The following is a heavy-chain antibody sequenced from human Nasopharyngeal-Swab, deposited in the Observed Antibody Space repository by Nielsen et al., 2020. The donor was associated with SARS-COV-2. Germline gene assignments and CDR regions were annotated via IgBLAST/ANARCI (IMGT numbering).Heavy chain of an antibody. CDR3: ARLYGGYVDY. Sequence: GESLKISCQGSGYYFSTYWIGWVRQMPGRGLEWMGIIYPGYSTPRYRPSFQGQVTISADKSSTAYLQWSSLKASDTAMYFCARLYGGYVDYWGQGTLVTVSS. D-gene: IGHD4/OR15-4a*01. CDR1: GYYFSTYW. J-gene: IGHJ4*02. CDR2: IYPGYSTP. V-gene: IGHV5-51*01.